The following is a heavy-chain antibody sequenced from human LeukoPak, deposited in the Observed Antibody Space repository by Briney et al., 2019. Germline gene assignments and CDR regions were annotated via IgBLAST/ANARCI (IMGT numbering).Heavy chain of an antibody. D-gene: IGHD6-6*01. CDR2: IKQDGSEK. CDR1: GFTFSSYW. CDR3: ASEGVGSSSSNFDY. J-gene: IGHJ4*02. Sequence: PGGSLRLSCAASGFTFSSYWMSWVRQAPGKGLEWVANIKQDGSEKYYVDSVKGRFTISRDNAKNSLYQQMNSLRAEDTAVYYCASEGVGSSSSNFDYWGQGTLVTVSS. V-gene: IGHV3-7*01.